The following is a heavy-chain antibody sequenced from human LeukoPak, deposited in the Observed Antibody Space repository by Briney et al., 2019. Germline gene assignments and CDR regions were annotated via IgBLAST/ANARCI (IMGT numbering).Heavy chain of an antibody. CDR3: ARDSGYSSGHFDY. CDR2: IYYSGST. D-gene: IGHD6-19*01. Sequence: SETLSLTCTVSGGSISSSSYYWGWVRQPPGKGLEWIGSIYYSGSTYYNPSLKSRVTISVDTSKNQFSLKLSSVTAADTAVYYCARDSGYSSGHFDYWGQGTLVTVSS. V-gene: IGHV4-39*07. J-gene: IGHJ4*02. CDR1: GGSISSSSYY.